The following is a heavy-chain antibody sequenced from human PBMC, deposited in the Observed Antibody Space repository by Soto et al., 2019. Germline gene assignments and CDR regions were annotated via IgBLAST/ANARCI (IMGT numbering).Heavy chain of an antibody. CDR1: GFTFSSYE. CDR3: ASLSIGWGHTVTMAETI. CDR2: ISSSGSTI. D-gene: IGHD4-4*01. V-gene: IGHV3-48*03. J-gene: IGHJ3*02. Sequence: GGSLRLSCAASGFTFSSYEMNWVRQAPGKGLEWVSYISSSGSTIYYADSVKGRFTISRDNAKNSLYLQMNSLRAEDTAVYCCASLSIGWGHTVTMAETIWGQGTMVTVSS.